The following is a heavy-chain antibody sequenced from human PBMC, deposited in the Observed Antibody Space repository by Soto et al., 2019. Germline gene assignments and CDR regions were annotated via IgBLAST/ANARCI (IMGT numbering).Heavy chain of an antibody. D-gene: IGHD3-3*01. CDR3: TTGRITIFGVVLDY. Sequence: GGSLRLSCAASGFTFSNAWMNWVRQAPGKGLEWVGRIKSKTDGGTTDYAAPVKGRFTISRDDSKNTLYLQMNSLKTEDTAVYYCTTGRITIFGVVLDYWGQGTLVTVSS. CDR1: GFTFSNAW. J-gene: IGHJ4*02. CDR2: IKSKTDGGTT. V-gene: IGHV3-15*07.